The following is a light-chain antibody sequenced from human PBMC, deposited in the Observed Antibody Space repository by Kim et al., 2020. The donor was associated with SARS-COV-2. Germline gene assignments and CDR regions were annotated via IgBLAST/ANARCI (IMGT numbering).Light chain of an antibody. J-gene: IGKJ2*01. CDR3: QQYDSSPPMYT. Sequence: EIVLTQSPGTLSLSPGERATLSCRASQSVSSSYLAWYQQKPGQAPRLLIYGASSRATGIPDRFSGSGSVTDFTLTISRLEPEDFAVYYCQQYDSSPPMYTFGQGTKLEI. CDR2: GAS. CDR1: QSVSSSY. V-gene: IGKV3-20*01.